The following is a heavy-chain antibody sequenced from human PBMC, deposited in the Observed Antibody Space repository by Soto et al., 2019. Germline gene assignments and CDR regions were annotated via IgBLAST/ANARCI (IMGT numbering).Heavy chain of an antibody. V-gene: IGHV3-30*14. D-gene: IGHD4-17*01. CDR2: ISSRGTDI. Sequence: LRLSCEASGFLFSTSTLNWVRRAPGKGLEWVAEISSRGTDIYYADSVKGRFTISRDNSKNTLYLLLDRVKSDDTAVYFCATLGRADYPPLAAWGQGTMVTVYS. CDR3: ATLGRADYPPLAA. CDR1: GFLFSTST. J-gene: IGHJ5*02.